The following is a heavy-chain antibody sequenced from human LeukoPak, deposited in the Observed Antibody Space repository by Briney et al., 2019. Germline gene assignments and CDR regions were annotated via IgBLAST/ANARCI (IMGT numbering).Heavy chain of an antibody. V-gene: IGHV3-49*04. Sequence: GGSLSPSCTFSGFTFRDYALTWVRQTPGKGLEWVGFIKKTADGLTTEYAASAKGRFSISGDDSKNIVYLQMNSLTAEDSGFYYCTRSYVNRQDTARVSVRYYYYYYMDVWGTGTAVGVSS. CDR3: TRSYVNRQDTARVSVRYYYYYYMDV. J-gene: IGHJ6*03. CDR2: IKKTADGLTT. CDR1: GFTFRDYA. D-gene: IGHD5-18*01.